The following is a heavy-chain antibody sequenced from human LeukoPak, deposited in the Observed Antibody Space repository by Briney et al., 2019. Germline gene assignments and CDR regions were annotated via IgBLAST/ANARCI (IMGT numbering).Heavy chain of an antibody. CDR2: VNGDGTST. V-gene: IGHV3-74*01. D-gene: IGHD2-2*01. CDR1: GFTFSSYW. J-gene: IGHJ4*02. CDR3: VRSCSSGSCYGYKDY. Sequence: PGGSLRLSCATSGFTFSSYWMHWARQVPGKGLVWVSRVNGDGTSTSYADSVQGRFTISRDNAKNTLYLYMNSLRGDDTAIYFCVRSCSSGSCYGYKDYWGQGTLVTVSS.